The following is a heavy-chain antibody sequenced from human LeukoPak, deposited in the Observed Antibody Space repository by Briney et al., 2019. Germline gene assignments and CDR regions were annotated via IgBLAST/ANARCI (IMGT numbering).Heavy chain of an antibody. CDR2: PSGSGDNT. V-gene: IGHV3-23*01. CDR3: AKDDGPLYSGSYGGFDY. CDR1: GFTFSSYA. D-gene: IGHD1-26*01. J-gene: IGHJ4*02. Sequence: AGGSLRLSCAASGFTFSSYAMSWVRQAPGKGLEWVSAPSGSGDNTYYAASLKGRFTISRDNSKNSLYLQMNSLRAEDTALYYCAKDDGPLYSGSYGGFDYWGQGTLVTVSS.